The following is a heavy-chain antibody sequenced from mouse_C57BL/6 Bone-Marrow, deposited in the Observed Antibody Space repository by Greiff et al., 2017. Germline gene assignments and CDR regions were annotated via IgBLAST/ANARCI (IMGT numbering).Heavy chain of an antibody. CDR1: GYTFTSYW. D-gene: IGHD2-4*01. V-gene: IGHV1-53*01. CDR2: INPSNGGT. CDR3: ARYDYDEGAWFAY. Sequence: QFQLQQPGTELVKPGASVKLSCKASGYTFTSYWMHWVKQRPGQGLEWIGNINPSNGGTNYNEKFKSKATLTVDKSSSTAYMQLSSLTSEDSAVYYCARYDYDEGAWFAYWGQGTLVTVSA. J-gene: IGHJ3*01.